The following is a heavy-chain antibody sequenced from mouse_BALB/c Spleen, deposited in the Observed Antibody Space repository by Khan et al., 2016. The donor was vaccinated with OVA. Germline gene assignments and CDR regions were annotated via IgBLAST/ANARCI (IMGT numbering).Heavy chain of an antibody. Sequence: QIQLVQSGPELKKPGETVRISCKASGYTFTTAGIQWVQQMPGKGLKWIGWINTHSGVPKYAEDFKGRFAFSLDISVNTAYLQITNLKNEDTATYLCARGGAAYDRNDGGAMEYWGQGTSVTVSS. CDR1: GYTFTTAG. CDR2: INTHSGVP. V-gene: IGHV9-4*02. J-gene: IGHJ4*01. CDR3: ARGGAAYDRNDGGAMEY. D-gene: IGHD2-14*01.